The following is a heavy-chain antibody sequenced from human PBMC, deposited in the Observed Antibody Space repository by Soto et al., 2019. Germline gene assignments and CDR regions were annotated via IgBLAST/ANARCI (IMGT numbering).Heavy chain of an antibody. V-gene: IGHV4-31*03. D-gene: IGHD3-10*01. J-gene: IGHJ3*01. CDR2: VYYSGST. Sequence: QSVMPTAAGGSVNRGRHYRSWIRQPPGKGLEWMGYVYYSGSTAYNPSLMSRVTISIDTSKNQYSLKLRSVDAAETAVYYCARGKVYGLGYAFDVWGYVPMVPVS. CDR1: GGSVNRGRHY. CDR3: ARGKVYGLGYAFDV.